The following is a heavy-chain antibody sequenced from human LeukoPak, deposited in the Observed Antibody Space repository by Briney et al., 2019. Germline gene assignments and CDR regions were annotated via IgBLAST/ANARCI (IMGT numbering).Heavy chain of an antibody. CDR1: GFSLRTSGVG. CDR3: AHSMAVAGFNWFDP. CDR2: IYWDDDE. D-gene: IGHD6-19*01. J-gene: IGHJ5*02. V-gene: IGHV2-5*02. Sequence: SGPTLVKPTQTLTLTCTFSGFSLRTSGVGVGWIRQPPGKALEWLPLIYWDDDERYRPSLKSRLTITKDTSKDQVVRTMANMDPLDTATSYCAHSMAVAGFNWFDPWGKGTLVTVSS.